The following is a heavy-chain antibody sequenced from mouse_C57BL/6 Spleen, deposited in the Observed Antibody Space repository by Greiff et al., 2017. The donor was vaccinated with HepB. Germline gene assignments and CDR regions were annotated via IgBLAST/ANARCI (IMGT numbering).Heavy chain of an antibody. CDR1: GYAFSSSW. D-gene: IGHD1-1*01. CDR3: ANYYGSTLFAY. CDR2: IDPGDGDT. J-gene: IGHJ3*01. Sequence: VQLQQSGPELVKPGASVKISCKASGYAFSSSWMNWVKQRPGKGLEWIGRIDPGDGDTNYNGKFKGKATLTADKSSSTAYMQLSSLTSEDSAVYFCANYYGSTLFAYWGQGTLVTVSA. V-gene: IGHV1-82*01.